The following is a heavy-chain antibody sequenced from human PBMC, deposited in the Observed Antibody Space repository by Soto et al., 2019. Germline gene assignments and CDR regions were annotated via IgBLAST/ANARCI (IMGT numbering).Heavy chain of an antibody. CDR3: ATHPPYGPLDY. J-gene: IGHJ4*02. CDR2: IYYSENT. V-gene: IGHV4-39*01. Sequence: QLQLQESGPGLVKPSETLSLTRTVSGDSISSSSNHWGWIRQPPGKGLEWIGNIYYSENTYYNPSLKSRVTISVDTSKNQFSLRLTSVTAADTAVYYCATHPPYGPLDYWGQGTLVTVSS. D-gene: IGHD4-17*01. CDR1: GDSISSSSNH.